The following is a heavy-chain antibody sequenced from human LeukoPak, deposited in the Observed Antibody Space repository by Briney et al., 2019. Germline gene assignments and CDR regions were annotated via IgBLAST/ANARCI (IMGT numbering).Heavy chain of an antibody. CDR2: INHSGST. CDR3: ARVGDSSGYYCVLDY. Sequence: SETLSLTCPVYGGSFSGYYSSWVRQPPGKGLEWIGEINHSGSTNYNPSHTIRVTISVDTSRNQFCLKLSSVTAADTAVYYCARVGDSSGYYCVLDYWGQGTLVTVSS. V-gene: IGHV4-34*01. CDR1: GGSFSGYY. D-gene: IGHD3-22*01. J-gene: IGHJ4*02.